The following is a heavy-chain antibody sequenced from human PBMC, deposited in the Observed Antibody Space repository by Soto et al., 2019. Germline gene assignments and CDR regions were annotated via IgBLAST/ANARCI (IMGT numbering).Heavy chain of an antibody. V-gene: IGHV4-61*01. Sequence: PSETLSLTCTVSGDSVISGSYYWSWIRQPPGKGLDWIGNIYYSGSTNYNPALKSRVTMSIDTPKNQFSLRLNSMTAADTAVYYXARMLVPAEPKTTWFDPWGQGTLVTVSS. J-gene: IGHJ5*02. CDR2: IYYSGST. CDR1: GDSVISGSYY. D-gene: IGHD2-2*01. CDR3: ARMLVPAEPKTTWFDP.